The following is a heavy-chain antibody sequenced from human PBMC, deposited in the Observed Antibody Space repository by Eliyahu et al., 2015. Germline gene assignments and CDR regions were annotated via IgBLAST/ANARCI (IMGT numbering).Heavy chain of an antibody. D-gene: IGHD3-10*01. CDR2: IGTAGDT. V-gene: IGHV3-13*01. Sequence: EVQLVESGGGLVQPGGSXRLSCAASGFTFSSYDMHWVRQATGKGLEWVSAIGTAGDTYYPGSVKGRFTISRENAKNSLYLQMNSLRAGDTAVYYCARADGADAFDIWGQGTMVTVSS. J-gene: IGHJ3*02. CDR3: ARADGADAFDI. CDR1: GFTFSSYD.